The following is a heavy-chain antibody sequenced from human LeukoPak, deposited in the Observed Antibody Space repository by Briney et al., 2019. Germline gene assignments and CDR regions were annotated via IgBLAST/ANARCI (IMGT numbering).Heavy chain of an antibody. CDR3: ARDYCGGDCSPAYYYGMDV. V-gene: IGHV3-21*01. Sequence: PGGSLRLSCAASGFTFSSYSMNWVRQAPGKGLEWVSSIGSSSSYIYYADSVKGRFTISRDNAKNSLYLQMNSLRAEDTAVYYCARDYCGGDCSPAYYYGMDVWGQGTTVTVSS. J-gene: IGHJ6*02. D-gene: IGHD2-21*02. CDR1: GFTFSSYS. CDR2: IGSSSSYI.